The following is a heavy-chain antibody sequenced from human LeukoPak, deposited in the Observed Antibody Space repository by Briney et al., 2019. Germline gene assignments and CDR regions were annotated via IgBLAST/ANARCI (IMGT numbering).Heavy chain of an antibody. CDR1: GGSFSGYY. V-gene: IGHV4-34*09. Sequence: PSETLSLTCAVYGGSFSGYYWSWIRQPPGKGLEWIGEINHSGSTYYNPSLKSRVTISVDTSKNQFSLKLSSVTAADTAVYYCASGIQLWLFNYWGQGTLVTVSS. J-gene: IGHJ4*02. D-gene: IGHD5-18*01. CDR3: ASGIQLWLFNY. CDR2: INHSGST.